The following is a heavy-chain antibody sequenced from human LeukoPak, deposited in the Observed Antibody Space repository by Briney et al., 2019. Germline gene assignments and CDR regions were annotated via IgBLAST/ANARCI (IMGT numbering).Heavy chain of an antibody. Sequence: KPSETLSLTCTVSGGSISSYYWSWIRQPPGKGLEWIGYIYYSGSTNYNPSLKRRVTISVDTSKNQFSLKLSSVTAADTAVYYCARQRGHGHDAFDIWGQGTMVTVSS. V-gene: IGHV4-59*08. CDR1: GGSISSYY. CDR2: IYYSGST. J-gene: IGHJ3*02. D-gene: IGHD2-8*01. CDR3: ARQRGHGHDAFDI.